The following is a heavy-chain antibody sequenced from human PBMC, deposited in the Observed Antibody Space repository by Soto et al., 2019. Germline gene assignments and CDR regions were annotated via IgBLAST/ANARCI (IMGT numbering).Heavy chain of an antibody. J-gene: IGHJ6*02. CDR1: GGTFSSYA. D-gene: IGHD3-3*01. CDR3: ARDFGPIYYYGMDV. Sequence: SAKVSCKASGGTFSSYAISWVRQAPGQGLEWMGGIIPIFGTANYAQKFQGRVTITADESTSTAYMELSSLRSEDTAVYYCARDFGPIYYYGMDVWGQGTTVTVSS. CDR2: IIPIFGTA. V-gene: IGHV1-69*13.